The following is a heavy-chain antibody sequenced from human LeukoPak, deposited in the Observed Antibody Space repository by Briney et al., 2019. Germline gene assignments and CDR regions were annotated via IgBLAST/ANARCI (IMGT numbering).Heavy chain of an antibody. CDR3: ARGPGKISGPPFDYYYYMDV. V-gene: IGHV4-61*02. D-gene: IGHD6-19*01. CDR2: IYTSGST. J-gene: IGHJ6*03. Sequence: PSETLSLTCTVSGGSISSGSYYWSWIRQPAGKGLEWIGRIYTSGSTNYNPSLKSRVTISVDTSKNQFSLKLSSVTAADTAVYYCARGPGKISGPPFDYYYYMDVWGKGTTVTISS. CDR1: GGSISSGSYY.